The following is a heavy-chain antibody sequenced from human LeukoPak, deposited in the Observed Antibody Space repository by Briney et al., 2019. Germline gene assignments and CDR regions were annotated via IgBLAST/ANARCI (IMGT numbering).Heavy chain of an antibody. J-gene: IGHJ4*02. D-gene: IGHD3-9*01. V-gene: IGHV3-23*01. CDR3: AKTDENILTGYHPYFDY. Sequence: GGSLRLSCAASGFTFSSYAMSWVRQAPGKGLEWVSAISGSGGSTYYADSVKGRFTISRDNSKNTLYLQMNSLRAEDTAVYYCAKTDENILTGYHPYFDYWGQGTLVTVSS. CDR2: ISGSGGST. CDR1: GFTFSSYA.